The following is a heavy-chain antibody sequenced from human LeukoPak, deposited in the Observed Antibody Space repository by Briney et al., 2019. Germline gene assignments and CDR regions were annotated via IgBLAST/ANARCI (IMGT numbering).Heavy chain of an antibody. D-gene: IGHD2-2*01. V-gene: IGHV4-39*01. CDR1: GGSMSSSSYR. CDR3: AKLVPNPTVSGFDY. J-gene: IGHJ4*02. CDR2: IEHSGKT. Sequence: PSQTLSLTCTVSGGSMSSSSYRWGWIRQTPGKGLEWIANIEHSGKTYYNPCLKCRVTISVDTSKKQFSLRLSSVSAADTAVYYCAKLVPNPTVSGFDYWGQGILVTVSS.